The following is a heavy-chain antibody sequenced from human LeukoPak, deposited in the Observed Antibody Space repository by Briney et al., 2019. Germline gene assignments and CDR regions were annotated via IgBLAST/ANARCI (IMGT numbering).Heavy chain of an antibody. V-gene: IGHV4-31*03. Sequence: PSETLSLTCTVSGGSISSGGYYWSWIRQHPGKGLEWIGYIYYSGSTYYNPSLKSRVTISVDTSKNQFSLKLSSVTAADTAVYYCARVRGYSGYSYGLAPDAFDIWGQGTMVTVSS. CDR1: GGSISSGGYY. D-gene: IGHD5-18*01. CDR2: IYYSGST. J-gene: IGHJ3*02. CDR3: ARVRGYSGYSYGLAPDAFDI.